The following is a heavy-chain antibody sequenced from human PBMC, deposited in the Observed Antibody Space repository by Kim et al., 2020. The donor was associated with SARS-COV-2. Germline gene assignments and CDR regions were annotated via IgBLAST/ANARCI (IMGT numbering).Heavy chain of an antibody. D-gene: IGHD1-7*01. V-gene: IGHV1-2*02. CDR3: ARDPEGYNWNFGDAFDI. J-gene: IGHJ3*02. Sequence: FQGRVTMTRDTSISTAYMELSRLRSDDTAVYYCARDPEGYNWNFGDAFDIWGQGTMVTVSS.